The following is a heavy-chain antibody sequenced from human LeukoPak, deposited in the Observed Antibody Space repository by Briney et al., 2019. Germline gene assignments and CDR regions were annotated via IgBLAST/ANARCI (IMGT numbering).Heavy chain of an antibody. CDR3: ARGFYGSGSQFDY. Sequence: SETLSLTCAVYGGSITGYYWSWIRQTPGRGLEWVGEIHYTGATSYNPSLKSRVTISVDMSKNQLSLKLSSVTAADTAVYYCARGFYGSGSQFDYWGQGTLVTVSS. V-gene: IGHV4-34*01. J-gene: IGHJ4*02. D-gene: IGHD3-10*01. CDR1: GGSITGYY. CDR2: IHYTGAT.